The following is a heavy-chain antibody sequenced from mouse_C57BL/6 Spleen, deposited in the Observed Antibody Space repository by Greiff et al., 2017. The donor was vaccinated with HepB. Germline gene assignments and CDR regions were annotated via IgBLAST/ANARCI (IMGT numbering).Heavy chain of an antibody. D-gene: IGHD6-2*01. CDR3: VRQRVSGYFDY. Sequence: VTDSFTISRDDSDSMLYLQMNNLRPEDTAMYYCVRQRVSGYFDYWGQGTTLTVSS. V-gene: IGHV10-1*01. J-gene: IGHJ2*01.